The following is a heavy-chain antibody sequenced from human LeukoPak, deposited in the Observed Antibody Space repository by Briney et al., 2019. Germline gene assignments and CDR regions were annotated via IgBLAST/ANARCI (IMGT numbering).Heavy chain of an antibody. V-gene: IGHV3-48*03. CDR1: GFTFSSYE. CDR3: ARTATYYYGSGSYNWFDP. J-gene: IGHJ5*02. CDR2: ISSSGSTI. D-gene: IGHD3-10*01. Sequence: GGSLRLSCAASGFTFSSYETNWVRQAPGKGLEWVSYISSSGSTIYYADSVKGRFTISRDNAKNSLYLQMNSLRAEDTAVYYCARTATYYYGSGSYNWFDPWGQGTLVTVSS.